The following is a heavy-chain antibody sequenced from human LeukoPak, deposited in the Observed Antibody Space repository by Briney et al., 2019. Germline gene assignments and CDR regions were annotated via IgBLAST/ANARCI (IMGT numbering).Heavy chain of an antibody. CDR1: GFTFDEYG. J-gene: IGHJ4*02. D-gene: IGHD3-22*01. CDR3: ASVHYYDSSGYYSGYFDY. CDR2: INWNGGST. Sequence: GGSLRLSCAASGFTFDEYGMSWVRQAPGKGLEWVSGINWNGGSTGYADSVKGRFTISRDNAKNSLYLQMNSLRAEDTAVYYCASVHYYDSSGYYSGYFDYWGQGTLVTVSS. V-gene: IGHV3-20*04.